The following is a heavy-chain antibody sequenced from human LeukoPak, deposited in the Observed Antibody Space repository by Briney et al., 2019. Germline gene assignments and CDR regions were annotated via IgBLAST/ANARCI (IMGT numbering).Heavy chain of an antibody. CDR3: AISSSGDNGYYYGMEV. D-gene: IGHD3-3*01. CDR2: IYSDGST. J-gene: IGHJ6*02. Sequence: GGSLRLSCAASGFTVSGNYMSWVRQAPGKGLEWVSLIYSDGSTYYADSVKGRFSISRHNSKNTLYLQMNSLRAEDTAVYYCAISSSGDNGYYYGMEVWGQGTTVTVSS. V-gene: IGHV3-53*04. CDR1: GFTVSGNY.